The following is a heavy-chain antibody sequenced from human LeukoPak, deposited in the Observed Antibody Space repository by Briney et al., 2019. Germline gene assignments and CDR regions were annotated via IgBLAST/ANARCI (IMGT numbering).Heavy chain of an antibody. Sequence: PGGSLRLSCAASGFTFSSYGMTWVRQAPGKGLEWVSGISGSGGSTYYEDSVKGRFTISRDNSKNTLYLQMNSLRAEDTAVYYCAKNRGGTCYSHLDYWGQGTLVTVSS. J-gene: IGHJ4*02. CDR2: ISGSGGST. CDR3: AKNRGGTCYSHLDY. D-gene: IGHD2-15*01. CDR1: GFTFSSYG. V-gene: IGHV3-23*01.